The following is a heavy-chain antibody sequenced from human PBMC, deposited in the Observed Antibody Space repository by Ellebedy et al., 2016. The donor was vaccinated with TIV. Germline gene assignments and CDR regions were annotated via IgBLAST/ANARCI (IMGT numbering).Heavy chain of an antibody. V-gene: IGHV4-30-4*08. CDR3: ARGPLDDGFGMDV. D-gene: IGHD1-1*01. Sequence: LRLSCTISGDSISSSSFCWGWIRQPPGKGLEWFGYIYNSGTTYYNPSLKSRVTISQNRSKKKVYLSLKSVTAADTAIYSCARGPLDDGFGMDVWGQGTTVSVSS. CDR1: GDSISSSSFC. J-gene: IGHJ6*02. CDR2: IYNSGTT.